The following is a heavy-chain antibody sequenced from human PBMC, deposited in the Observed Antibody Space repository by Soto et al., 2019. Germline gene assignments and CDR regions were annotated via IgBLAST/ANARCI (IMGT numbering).Heavy chain of an antibody. D-gene: IGHD5-18*01. Sequence: QVQLVESGGGVVQPGRSLRLSCAASGFTFSSYAMHWVRQAPGKGLEWVAVISYDGSNKYYPDSVKGRLTISRDNSKNTLYLQRNGLRAEDTAVYYCARVLKYVDTARVWGPYGMDVWGQGTTVTVSS. CDR1: GFTFSSYA. V-gene: IGHV3-30-3*01. J-gene: IGHJ6*02. CDR2: ISYDGSNK. CDR3: ARVLKYVDTARVWGPYGMDV.